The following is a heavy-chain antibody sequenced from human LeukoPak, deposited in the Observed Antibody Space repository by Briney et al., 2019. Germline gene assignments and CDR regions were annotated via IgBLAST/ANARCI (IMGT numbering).Heavy chain of an antibody. V-gene: IGHV3-48*01. CDR1: GFTFNTYT. Sequence: GGSLRLPCAASGFTFNTYTMNWVRQAPGMGLEWLSFINTKSKSIYYADSVKGRFTISRVNAKNSLYLQMNSLRAEDTALYYCVRDQDWAFDYWGQGTLVTVPS. D-gene: IGHD3-9*01. J-gene: IGHJ4*02. CDR2: INTKSKSI. CDR3: VRDQDWAFDY.